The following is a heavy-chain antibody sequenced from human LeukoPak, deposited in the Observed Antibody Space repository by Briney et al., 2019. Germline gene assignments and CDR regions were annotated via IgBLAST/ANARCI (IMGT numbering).Heavy chain of an antibody. Sequence: PGGSLRLSCXASGFTFSSYSMNWVRQAPGKGLEWVSYISSASNTIYYADSVKGRFTISRDNAKNSLYLQMNSLRAEDTAMYYCARDGWFGDYNWFDPWGQGTLVTVSS. D-gene: IGHD3-10*01. CDR1: GFTFSSYS. J-gene: IGHJ5*02. CDR3: ARDGWFGDYNWFDP. V-gene: IGHV3-48*01. CDR2: ISSASNTI.